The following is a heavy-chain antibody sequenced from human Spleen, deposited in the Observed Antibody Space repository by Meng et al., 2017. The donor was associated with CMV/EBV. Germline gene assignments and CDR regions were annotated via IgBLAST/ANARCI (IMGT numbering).Heavy chain of an antibody. CDR3: VREYCGGDCSFANFYFDN. J-gene: IGHJ4*02. CDR1: GYTFTGYY. V-gene: IGHV1-2*02. Sequence: ASVKVSCKASGYTFTGYYMHWVRQAPGQGLEWMGWINPNSGGTNYAQRFQGRVTMTTDTSTNTAYMELRSLRSDDTAIYYCVREYCGGDCSFANFYFDNWGQGTLVTVSS. D-gene: IGHD2-21*01. CDR2: INPNSGGT.